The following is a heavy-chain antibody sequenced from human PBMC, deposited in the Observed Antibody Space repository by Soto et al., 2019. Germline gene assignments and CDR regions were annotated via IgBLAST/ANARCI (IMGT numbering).Heavy chain of an antibody. CDR3: VMRPGWYKIES. D-gene: IGHD6-19*01. V-gene: IGHV4-59*12. CDR1: GGSISSYY. Sequence: SETLSLTCAVSGGSISSYYWSWIRQPPGKGLEWIGYIYYSGSTNYNPSLESRVTLSVDKSKNQFSLKMNSVTAADTAVYFCVMRPGWYKIESWGQGILVTVSS. J-gene: IGHJ4*02. CDR2: IYYSGST.